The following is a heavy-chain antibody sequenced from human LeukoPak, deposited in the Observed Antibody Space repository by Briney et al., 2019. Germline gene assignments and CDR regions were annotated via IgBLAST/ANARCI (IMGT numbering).Heavy chain of an antibody. CDR3: ASWSGTTSRYYFDY. J-gene: IGHJ4*02. V-gene: IGHV4-59*01. D-gene: IGHD1-1*01. Sequence: SETLSLTCTVSGGSISSYYWSWIRQPPGKGLEWIGYIYYSGSTNYNPSLKSRVTISVDTSKNQFSLKLSSVTAADTAVYYCASWSGTTSRYYFDYWGQGTLVTVSS. CDR1: GGSISSYY. CDR2: IYYSGST.